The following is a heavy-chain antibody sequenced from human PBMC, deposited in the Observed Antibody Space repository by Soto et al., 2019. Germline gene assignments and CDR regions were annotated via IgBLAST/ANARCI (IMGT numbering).Heavy chain of an antibody. CDR2: IHPSGGGT. CDR1: GYTFNIYY. Sequence: ASVKVSCKPSGYTFNIYYLHLVRQAPGQALEWMGVIHPSGGGTTYAQKFLGRVTVTRDTSTSTVFMELSSLRSDDTAVYYCARGGHIAVVTASFDYWGQGTLVTVSS. J-gene: IGHJ4*02. V-gene: IGHV1-46*02. CDR3: ARGGHIAVVTASFDY. D-gene: IGHD2-21*02.